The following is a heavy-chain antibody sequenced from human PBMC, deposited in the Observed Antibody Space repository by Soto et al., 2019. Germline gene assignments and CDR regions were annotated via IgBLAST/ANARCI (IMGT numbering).Heavy chain of an antibody. CDR2: ICGSGTSI. CDR3: AKSVLVGFGVGGGGWGMDV. V-gene: IGHV3-23*01. D-gene: IGHD3-3*01. J-gene: IGHJ6*02. CDR1: GFISGSYS. Sequence: GGSLRLSCAASGFISGSYSMNWVRQAPGKGLEWVSYICGSGTSIYYADSVKGRFTISRDNSKNTLYLQMNSLRAEDTAVYYCAKSVLVGFGVGGGGWGMDVWGQGTTVTVSS.